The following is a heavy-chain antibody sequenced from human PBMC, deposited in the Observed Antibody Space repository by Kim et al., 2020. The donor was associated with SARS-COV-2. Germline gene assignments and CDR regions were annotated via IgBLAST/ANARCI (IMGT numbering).Heavy chain of an antibody. CDR2: ISSSSSYI. CDR3: ARDDGYYDSSGYFNDAFDI. D-gene: IGHD3-22*01. CDR1: GFTFSSYS. V-gene: IGHV3-21*01. J-gene: IGHJ3*02. Sequence: GGSLRLSCAASGFTFSSYSMNWVRQAPGKGLEWVSSISSSSSYIYYADSVKGRFTISRDNAKNSLYLQMNSLRAEDTAVYYCARDDGYYDSSGYFNDAFDIWGQGTMVTVSS.